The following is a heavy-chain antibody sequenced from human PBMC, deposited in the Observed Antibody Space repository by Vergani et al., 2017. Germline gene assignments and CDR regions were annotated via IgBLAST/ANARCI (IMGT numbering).Heavy chain of an antibody. CDR1: GGTFSSYA. Sequence: QVQLVQSGAEVKKPGSSVKVSCKASGGTFSSYAISWVRQAPGQGLEWMGRIIPIFGTANYAQKFQGRVTITADESTSTAYMEVRSLKSEDTAVYFCAIGQISVDSSVITGANWFDPWGQGTLVTVSS. CDR3: AIGQISVDSSVITGANWFDP. D-gene: IGHD3-16*01. J-gene: IGHJ5*02. CDR2: IIPIFGTA. V-gene: IGHV1-69*13.